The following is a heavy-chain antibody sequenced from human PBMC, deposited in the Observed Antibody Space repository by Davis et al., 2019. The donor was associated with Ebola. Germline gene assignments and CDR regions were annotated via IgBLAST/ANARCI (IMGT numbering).Heavy chain of an antibody. Sequence: MPGGSLRLSCTVSGGSIRSYYWNWIRQSPGKGLEWIGYIYYTGSSDYNPSLKSRVTISLDTYTKQFSLRLSSVTAADTAVYYCAREGDYDILTGLPGGWFDPWGQGTLVTVSS. V-gene: IGHV4-59*01. J-gene: IGHJ5*02. D-gene: IGHD3-9*01. CDR2: IYYTGSS. CDR3: AREGDYDILTGLPGGWFDP. CDR1: GGSIRSYY.